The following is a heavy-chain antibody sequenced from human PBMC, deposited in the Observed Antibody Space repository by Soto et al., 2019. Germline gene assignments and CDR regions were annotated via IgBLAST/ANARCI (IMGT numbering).Heavy chain of an antibody. CDR2: IIPIFGTA. Sequence: VKVSCKASGGTFSSYAISWVRQAPGQGLEWMGGIIPIFGTANYAQKFQGRVTITADESTSTAYMELSSLRSEDTAVYYCARDPGLAVAGYWFDPWGQGTLVTVSS. J-gene: IGHJ5*02. V-gene: IGHV1-69*01. CDR1: GGTFSSYA. D-gene: IGHD6-19*01. CDR3: ARDPGLAVAGYWFDP.